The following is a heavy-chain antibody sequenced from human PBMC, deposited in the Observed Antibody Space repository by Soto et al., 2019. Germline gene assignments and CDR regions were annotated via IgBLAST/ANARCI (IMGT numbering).Heavy chain of an antibody. Sequence: VQLVQSGAEVKKPGASVKVSCKTSGYTLSSYSMHWVRQAPGHRLEWLGWINAGAGDTKYSQKFQGRVTITRDTVANTADREVSSLRSEDTAIDDCARENQPRGLYFHYYGADVGGQGTTVTVSS. CDR3: ARENQPRGLYFHYYGADV. J-gene: IGHJ6*02. CDR2: INAGAGDT. D-gene: IGHD2-2*01. V-gene: IGHV1-3*01. CDR1: GYTLSSYS.